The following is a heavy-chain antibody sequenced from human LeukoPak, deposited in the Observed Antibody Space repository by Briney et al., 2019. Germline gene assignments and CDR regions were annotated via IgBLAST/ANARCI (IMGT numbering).Heavy chain of an antibody. Sequence: ASVKVCCKASGYTFTGYYMHWVRQAPGQGLEWMGWINPNSGGTNYAQKFPGRVTMTRDTSISTAYMELSRLRSDDTAVYYCARGPTPRITMIAYFDYWGQGTLVTVSS. CDR1: GYTFTGYY. J-gene: IGHJ4*02. D-gene: IGHD3-22*01. V-gene: IGHV1-2*02. CDR3: ARGPTPRITMIAYFDY. CDR2: INPNSGGT.